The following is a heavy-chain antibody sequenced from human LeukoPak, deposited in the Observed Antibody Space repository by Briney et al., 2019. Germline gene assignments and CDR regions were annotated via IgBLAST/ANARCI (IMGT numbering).Heavy chain of an antibody. CDR1: GYTFTGYY. CDR2: INPNSGGT. D-gene: IGHD2-15*01. CDR3: ARDLLLYCSGGSCPFDP. J-gene: IGHJ5*02. V-gene: IGHV1-2*02. Sequence: ASVNVSCEASGYTFTGYYMHWVRQAPGQGLEWMGWINPNSGGTNYAQKFQGRVTMTRDTSISTAYMELSRLRSDDTAVYYCARDLLLYCSGGSCPFDPWGQGTLVTVSS.